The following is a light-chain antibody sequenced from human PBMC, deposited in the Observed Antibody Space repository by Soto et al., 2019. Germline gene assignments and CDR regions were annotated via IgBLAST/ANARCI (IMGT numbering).Light chain of an antibody. J-gene: IGLJ2*01. CDR3: SSYSGSNNLV. Sequence: QSALTQSPSASGSPGQSVTISCTGTSSDVGGYNLVSWYQQNPGKAPKLMIYEDNKRLSGVPDRFSGSKSGYTASLTVSGLQAEGEADYFCSSYSGSNNLVFGGGTKLTVL. CDR1: SSDVGGYNL. V-gene: IGLV2-8*01. CDR2: EDN.